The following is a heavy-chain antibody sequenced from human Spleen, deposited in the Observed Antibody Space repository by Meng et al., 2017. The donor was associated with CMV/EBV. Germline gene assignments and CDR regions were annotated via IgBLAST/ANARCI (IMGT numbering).Heavy chain of an antibody. CDR2: ISTSSTYI. J-gene: IGHJ6*02. CDR1: GFTFNGYN. D-gene: IGHD6-13*01. Sequence: GESLKISCAASGFTFNGYNMNWVRQAPGKGLEWVASISTSSTYIFYADSVKGRFTVSRDNANRALYLQMESLRAEDTALYYCAKGYSSSWYYGMDVWGQGTTVTVSS. V-gene: IGHV3-21*04. CDR3: AKGYSSSWYYGMDV.